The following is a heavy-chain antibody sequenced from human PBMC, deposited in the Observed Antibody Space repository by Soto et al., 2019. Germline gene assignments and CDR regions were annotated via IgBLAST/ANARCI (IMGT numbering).Heavy chain of an antibody. CDR2: VYTSGNS. V-gene: IGHV4-4*07. J-gene: IGHJ4*02. Sequence: QVQLQESGPGLVKPSETLSLTCTVSGGSISHYSCSWIRQSAGKGLEWIGRVYTSGNSHYNPSLRGPVSFSVDKSRQRFSPRVPSVTAADTALYYCVTETGDNWTYEVYWGQGTPVTVSS. D-gene: IGHD1-7*01. CDR1: GGSISHYS. CDR3: VTETGDNWTYEVY.